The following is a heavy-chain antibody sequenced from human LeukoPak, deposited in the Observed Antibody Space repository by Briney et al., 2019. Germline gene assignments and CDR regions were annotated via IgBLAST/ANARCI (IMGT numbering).Heavy chain of an antibody. CDR2: IIPIFGTA. CDR1: GGTFSSYA. J-gene: IGHJ3*02. V-gene: IGHV1-69*05. CDR3: ARERKGAFDI. Sequence: ASAKVSCKASGGTFSSYAISWVRQAPGQGLEWMGRIIPIFGTANYAQKFQGRVTITTDESTSTAYMELSSLRSEDTAVYYCARERKGAFDIWGQGTMVTVSS.